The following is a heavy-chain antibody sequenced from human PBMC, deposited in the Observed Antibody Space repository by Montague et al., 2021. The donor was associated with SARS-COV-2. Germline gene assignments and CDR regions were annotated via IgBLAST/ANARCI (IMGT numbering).Heavy chain of an antibody. D-gene: IGHD3-9*01. V-gene: IGHV4-39*01. J-gene: IGHJ4*02. CDR3: AVVDILTGYSLNY. CDR1: HGSTSSSSYY. Sequence: SETRSLTCTASHGSTSSSSYYWGWIRQPPGKGLEWIGGIYHTGRTYNNPSLKSRVTLSVDTSRNQSSLKVSSVTAAETAMYYCAVVDILTGYSLNYWGQGTLVTVSS. CDR2: IYHTGRT.